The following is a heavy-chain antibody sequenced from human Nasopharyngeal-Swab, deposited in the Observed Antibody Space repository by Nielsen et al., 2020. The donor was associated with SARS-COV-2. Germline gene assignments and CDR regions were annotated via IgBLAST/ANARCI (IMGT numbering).Heavy chain of an antibody. CDR3: ARLPHRDTAMVKAVVLDY. V-gene: IGHV4-34*01. J-gene: IGHJ4*02. CDR1: GWSFSGYY. D-gene: IGHD5-18*01. Sequence: SETLSLTCAVYGWSFSGYYWSWIRQPPGKGLAWIGEINHSGSTNYNPSLKSRVTISVDTSKNQFSLKLSTVTAADTAVYYGARLPHRDTAMVKAVVLDYWGQGTLVTVSS. CDR2: INHSGST.